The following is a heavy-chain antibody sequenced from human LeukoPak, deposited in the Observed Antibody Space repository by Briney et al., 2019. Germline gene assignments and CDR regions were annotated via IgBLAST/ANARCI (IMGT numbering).Heavy chain of an antibody. D-gene: IGHD3-22*01. CDR2: IYYSGST. J-gene: IGHJ4*02. V-gene: IGHV4-59*01. Sequence: SETLSLTCTVSGGSISSYYWSWIRQPPGKGLEWIGYIYYSGSTNYNPSPKSRVTISVDTSKNQFSLKLSSVTAADTAVYYCASWPPIYYYDSSAKAGNDYWGQGTLVTVSS. CDR1: GGSISSYY. CDR3: ASWPPIYYYDSSAKAGNDY.